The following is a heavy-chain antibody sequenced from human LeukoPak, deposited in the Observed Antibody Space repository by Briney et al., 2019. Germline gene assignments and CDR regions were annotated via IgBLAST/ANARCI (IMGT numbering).Heavy chain of an antibody. D-gene: IGHD3-9*01. CDR1: GGTFSSYA. Sequence: SVKVSCKASGGTFSSYAISWVRQAPGQGLEWMGRIIPILGIANYAQKFQGRVTITADKSTSTAYMELSSLRSEVTAVYYCARDHQAYDILTGYFSYYYYGMDVWGQGTTVTVSS. CDR3: ARDHQAYDILTGYFSYYYYGMDV. V-gene: IGHV1-69*04. CDR2: IIPILGIA. J-gene: IGHJ6*02.